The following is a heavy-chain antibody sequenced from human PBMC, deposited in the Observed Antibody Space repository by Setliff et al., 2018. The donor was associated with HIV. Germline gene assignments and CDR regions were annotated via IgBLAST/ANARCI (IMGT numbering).Heavy chain of an antibody. D-gene: IGHD3-10*01. CDR2: VHYGGGT. Sequence: SETLSLTCTVSGGSISSSRYYWGWIRQPPGKGLEWIGTVHYGGGTYYTPSLESRVTISVDTSKKQFSLNLNSVTAADTAIYYCARHFFMSRGVTLPKSPAYFDSWGQGTVVTVSS. V-gene: IGHV4-39*01. CDR1: GGSISSSRYY. J-gene: IGHJ4*02. CDR3: ARHFFMSRGVTLPKSPAYFDS.